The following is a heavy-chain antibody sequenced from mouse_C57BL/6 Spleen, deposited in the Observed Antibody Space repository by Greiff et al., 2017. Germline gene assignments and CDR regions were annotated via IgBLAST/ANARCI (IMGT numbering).Heavy chain of an antibody. CDR1: GFTFTDYY. V-gene: IGHV7-3*01. CDR2: IRSKADGYTT. CDR3: ARYNPFYYAMDD. J-gene: IGHJ4*01. Sequence: EVQLMESGGGLVQPGGSLSLSCAASGFTFTDYYMSWVRQPPGKALQWLGVIRSKADGYTTQYSASGKGRFTISRDNSQCILYLQMNALGAEDSDTYYCARYNPFYYAMDDWGTGTSVTVSS.